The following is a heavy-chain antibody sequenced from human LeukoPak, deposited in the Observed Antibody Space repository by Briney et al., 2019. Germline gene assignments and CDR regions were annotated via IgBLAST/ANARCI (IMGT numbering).Heavy chain of an antibody. V-gene: IGHV1-69*01. Sequence: GSSVKVSCKASGGTFSSYAISWVRQAPGQGLEWMGGIIPIFGTANYAQKFQGRVTITADESTSTAYMELSSLRSEDTAVYYCARSPLEGAVVIFRPYFDYWGQGTLVTVSS. D-gene: IGHD3-22*01. CDR3: ARSPLEGAVVIFRPYFDY. CDR2: IIPIFGTA. CDR1: GGTFSSYA. J-gene: IGHJ4*02.